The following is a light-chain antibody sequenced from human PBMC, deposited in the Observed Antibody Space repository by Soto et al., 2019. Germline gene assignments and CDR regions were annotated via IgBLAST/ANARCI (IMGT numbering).Light chain of an antibody. CDR1: QGISSA. CDR3: QQFNSYPLFT. J-gene: IGKJ4*01. CDR2: DAS. V-gene: IGKV1-13*02. Sequence: AIQLTQSPSSLSASVGDRVTITCRASQGISSALAWYQQKPGKAPKLLIYDASSLESGVPSRFSGSGSGTDFTLTISSLQPEDFATYCCQQFNSYPLFTLGGGTKVEIK.